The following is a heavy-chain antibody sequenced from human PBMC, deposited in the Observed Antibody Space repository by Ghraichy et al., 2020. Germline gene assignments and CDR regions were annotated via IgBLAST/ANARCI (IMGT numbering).Heavy chain of an antibody. D-gene: IGHD5-24*01. V-gene: IGHV3-30*18. J-gene: IGHJ3*02. CDR1: GFTFSSYA. CDR3: AKDPDGAFDI. Sequence: LSPTCAASGFTFSSYAMHWVRQAPGKGLGWVAIISYDGSIKYYADSVKGRFTISRDNSKNTLYLQMNSLRAEDTAVYYCAKDPDGAFDIWGQGTMVTVSS. CDR2: ISYDGSIK.